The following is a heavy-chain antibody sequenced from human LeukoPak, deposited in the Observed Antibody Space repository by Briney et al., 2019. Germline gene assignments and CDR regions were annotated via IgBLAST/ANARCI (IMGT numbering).Heavy chain of an antibody. Sequence: GGSLRLSCTASGFSFSSYEMNWVRQAPGRGLEWVSYISSSGNTIFYADSLKGRFTISRDNAKKSLYLQMKSLRAEDTAVYYRARWYCSTTSCLFDYWGRGTLVTVSS. D-gene: IGHD2-2*01. CDR1: GFSFSSYE. CDR2: ISSSGNTI. CDR3: ARWYCSTTSCLFDY. V-gene: IGHV3-48*03. J-gene: IGHJ4*02.